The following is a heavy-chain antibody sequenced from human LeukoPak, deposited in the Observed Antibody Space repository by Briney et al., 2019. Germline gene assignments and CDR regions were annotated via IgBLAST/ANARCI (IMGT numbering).Heavy chain of an antibody. D-gene: IGHD6-6*01. Sequence: GGSLRLSCAASGFTFSSYAMHWVRQAPGKGLEWVAVISYDGSNKYYADSVKGRFTISRDNSKNTLYLQMNSLRAEDTAVYYCARDLEEYSSSVDYWGQGTLVTVSS. J-gene: IGHJ4*02. CDR2: ISYDGSNK. CDR3: ARDLEEYSSSVDY. V-gene: IGHV3-30-3*01. CDR1: GFTFSSYA.